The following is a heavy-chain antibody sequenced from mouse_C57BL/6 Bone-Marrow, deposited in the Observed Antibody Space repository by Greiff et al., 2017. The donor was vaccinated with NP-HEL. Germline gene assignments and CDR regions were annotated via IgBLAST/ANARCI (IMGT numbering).Heavy chain of an antibody. V-gene: IGHV1-72*01. D-gene: IGHD2-5*01. J-gene: IGHJ4*01. CDR1: GYTFTSYW. CDR3: ASYSNYGGGAMDY. CDR2: IDPNSGGT. Sequence: VQLQQPGAELVKPGASVKLSCKASGYTFTSYWMHWVKQRPGRGLEWIGRIDPNSGGTKYNEKFKSKATLTVDKPSSTAYMQLSSLTSEDSAVYYGASYSNYGGGAMDYGGQGTSVTVSS.